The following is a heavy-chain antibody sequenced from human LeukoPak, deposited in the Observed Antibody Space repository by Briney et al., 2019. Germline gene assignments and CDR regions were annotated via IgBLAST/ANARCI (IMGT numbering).Heavy chain of an antibody. Sequence: GASVKVSCKASGYTFTSYGISWVRQAPGQGLEWMGWISAYNGNTNYAQKLQGRVTMTTDTSTSTAYMELRSLRSDDTAVYYCARAPGSRQWLVRWFDPWGQGTLVTVSS. V-gene: IGHV1-18*01. CDR2: ISAYNGNT. CDR1: GYTFTSYG. J-gene: IGHJ5*02. CDR3: ARAPGSRQWLVRWFDP. D-gene: IGHD6-19*01.